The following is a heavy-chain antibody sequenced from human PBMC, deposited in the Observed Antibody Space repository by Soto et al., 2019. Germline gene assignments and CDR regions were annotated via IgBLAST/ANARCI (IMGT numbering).Heavy chain of an antibody. J-gene: IGHJ4*02. CDR1: GFTFRSYA. CDR3: ARGDSNSWSDY. V-gene: IGHV3-30*01. Sequence: QVQLVESGGGVVQPGRSLRLSCAASGFTFRSYAMDWVRQAPGKGLEWVAVISYDGTNKYYADSVKVRFTISRDNSKNTLTLQMNSLRAEDTAVYYCARGDSNSWSDYWGQGTLVTVSS. CDR2: ISYDGTNK. D-gene: IGHD6-13*01.